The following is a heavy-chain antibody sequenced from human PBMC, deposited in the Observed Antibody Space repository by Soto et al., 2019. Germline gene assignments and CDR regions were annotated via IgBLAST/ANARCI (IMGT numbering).Heavy chain of an antibody. J-gene: IGHJ4*02. D-gene: IGHD3-22*01. CDR1: GGTFSSYA. V-gene: IGHV1-69*13. CDR2: IIPIFGTA. CDR3: ARDYDSSGYSRRAFGY. Sequence: AASVKVSCKASGGTFSSYAISWVRQAPGQGLEWMGGIIPIFGTANYAQKFQGRVTITADESTSTAYMELSSLRSEDTAVYYCARDYDSSGYSRRAFGYWGQGTLVTVSS.